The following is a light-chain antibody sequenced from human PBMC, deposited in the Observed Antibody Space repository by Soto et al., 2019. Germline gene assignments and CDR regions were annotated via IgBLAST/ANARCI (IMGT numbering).Light chain of an antibody. V-gene: IGKV1-8*01. Sequence: AIRMTQSPSSFSASTGDRVTITCRASQGISSYLAWYQQKPGKAPKLLIYAASTLQSGVPSRFSGSGSGTEFTLTTSRLQSEDFATNYCLQYYSYPPLFGQGTKLEIK. CDR3: LQYYSYPPL. CDR1: QGISSY. CDR2: AAS. J-gene: IGKJ2*01.